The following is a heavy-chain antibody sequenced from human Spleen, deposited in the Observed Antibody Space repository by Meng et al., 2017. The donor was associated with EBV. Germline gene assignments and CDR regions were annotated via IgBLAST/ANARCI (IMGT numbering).Heavy chain of an antibody. CDR1: GYTLTSYA. Sequence: HVQLVQSGSELKKPGASVKVSCKASGYTLTSYAMNWVRQAPGQGPEWMGIINPSAATTRYAQKFEARVSMTRDTSSTTVYMELTSLTSKDTAVYYCARDFSGTYPSLVDFWGQGTLVTVSS. CDR2: INPSAATT. V-gene: IGHV1-46*01. J-gene: IGHJ4*02. D-gene: IGHD1-26*01. CDR3: ARDFSGTYPSLVDF.